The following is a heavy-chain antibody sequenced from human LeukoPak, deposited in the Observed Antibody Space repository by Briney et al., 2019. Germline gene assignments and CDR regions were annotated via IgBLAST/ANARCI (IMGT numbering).Heavy chain of an antibody. J-gene: IGHJ3*02. V-gene: IGHV3-73*01. Sequence: GGSLRLSCAASGFTFSGSAMHWVRQASGKGLEWVGRIRSKANNYATAYAASVKGRFTISRDDSKNTAYLQMNSLKTEDTAVYYCTRQRILAYCGGDCPGDAFDIWGQGTMVTASS. CDR3: TRQRILAYCGGDCPGDAFDI. CDR2: IRSKANNYAT. D-gene: IGHD2-21*02. CDR1: GFTFSGSA.